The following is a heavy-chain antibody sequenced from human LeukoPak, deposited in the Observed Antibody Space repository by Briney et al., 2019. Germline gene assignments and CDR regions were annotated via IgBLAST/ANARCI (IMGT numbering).Heavy chain of an antibody. V-gene: IGHV4-39*07. Sequence: PSETLSLTCTVSGGSISSSSYYWGWIRQPPGKGLEWIGSIYYSGSTYYNPSLKSRVTISVDTSKNQFSLKLSSVTAADTAVYYCAREKVGGSARFDPWGQGTLVTVSS. CDR1: GGSISSSSYY. CDR2: IYYSGST. J-gene: IGHJ5*02. D-gene: IGHD1-26*01. CDR3: AREKVGGSARFDP.